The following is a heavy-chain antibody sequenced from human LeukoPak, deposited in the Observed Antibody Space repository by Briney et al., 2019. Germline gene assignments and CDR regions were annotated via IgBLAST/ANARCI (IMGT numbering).Heavy chain of an antibody. V-gene: IGHV1-69*05. J-gene: IGHJ4*02. CDR3: ARSYYYDSSGYYCFDY. CDR2: IIPIFGTA. CDR1: GGTFSSYA. D-gene: IGHD3-22*01. Sequence: SVKVSCKASGGTFSSYATSWVRQAPGQGLEWMGGIIPIFGTANYAQKFQGRVTITTDESTSTAYMELSSLRSEDTAVYYCARSYYYDSSGYYCFDYWGQGTLVTVSS.